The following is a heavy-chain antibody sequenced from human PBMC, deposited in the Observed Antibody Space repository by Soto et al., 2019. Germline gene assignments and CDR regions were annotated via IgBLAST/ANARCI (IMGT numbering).Heavy chain of an antibody. CDR1: GGTFNSFP. Sequence: ASVKVSCKASGGTFNSFPISWVRQAPGQGLEWMGGIIPIFGTTYYAQKFQGRVTITADESTSTAYMELSSLRSEDTAVYYCAREITNYGYFDYWGQGTLVPVSS. CDR2: IIPIFGTT. D-gene: IGHD3-10*01. CDR3: AREITNYGYFDY. V-gene: IGHV1-69*13. J-gene: IGHJ4*02.